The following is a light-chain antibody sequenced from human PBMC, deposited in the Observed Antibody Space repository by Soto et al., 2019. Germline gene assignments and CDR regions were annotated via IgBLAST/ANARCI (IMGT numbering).Light chain of an antibody. CDR2: DVT. V-gene: IGLV2-11*01. CDR3: CCYAGSRATYG. J-gene: IGLJ1*01. Sequence: QSVLTQPRSVSGAPGQSVTISCAGTSSDVVGYRYVLSYQAHHGQAPNVLIYDVTQRPSGVPDRCSVSTSGNAASLTISGLQAEDEADYYCCCYAGSRATYGFGTGTKVTVL. CDR1: SSDVVGYRY.